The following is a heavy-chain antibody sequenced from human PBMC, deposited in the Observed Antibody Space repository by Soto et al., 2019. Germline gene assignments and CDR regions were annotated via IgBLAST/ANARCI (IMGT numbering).Heavy chain of an antibody. J-gene: IGHJ5*02. CDR2: VYHTGHT. CDR1: WGTVASSHW. CDR3: PRDTVTAGVNNYFVP. V-gene: IGHV4-4*02. Sequence: SQTLSLTFGVAWGTVASSHWWRWVRTAPGRGLEWIGHVYHTGHTNFNPSLQSRVTFSVDKSNNQVSLRLTSVTAADTAVYFCPRDTVTAGVNNYFVPWGRGTLLTVAS. D-gene: IGHD2-21*02.